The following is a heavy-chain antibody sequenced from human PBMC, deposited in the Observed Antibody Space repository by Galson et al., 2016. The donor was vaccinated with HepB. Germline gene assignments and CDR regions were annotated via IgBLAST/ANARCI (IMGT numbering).Heavy chain of an antibody. CDR3: ASFGEWDYYGMDV. Sequence: LRLSCAASGFSFRGYSLNWVRQAPGKGLEWLSHITSSSGSIYYADSVKGRFPISRDNAKNSLFLQMNGLRAEDTAVYYCASFGEWDYYGMDVWGKGTTVIVSS. V-gene: IGHV3-48*01. D-gene: IGHD3-16*01. CDR2: ITSSSGSI. CDR1: GFSFRGYS. J-gene: IGHJ6*04.